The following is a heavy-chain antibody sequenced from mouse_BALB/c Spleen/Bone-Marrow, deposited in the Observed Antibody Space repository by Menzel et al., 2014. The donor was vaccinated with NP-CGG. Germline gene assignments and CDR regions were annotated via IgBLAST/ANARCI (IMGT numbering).Heavy chain of an antibody. CDR3: ARQSRAWFAY. V-gene: IGHV5-12-1*01. CDR1: GFAFSSYD. CDR2: ISSGGGST. Sequence: EVQLVESGGGLVKPGGSLKLSCAASGFAFSSYDMSWVRQTPEKRLEWVAYISSGGGSTYYPDTVKGRFTISRDNAKNPLYLQMSSLKSEDTAMYYCARQSRAWFAYWGQGTLVTVSA. J-gene: IGHJ3*01. D-gene: IGHD1-1*01.